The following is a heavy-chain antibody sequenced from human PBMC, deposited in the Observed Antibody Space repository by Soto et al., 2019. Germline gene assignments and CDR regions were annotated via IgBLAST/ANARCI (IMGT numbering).Heavy chain of an antibody. V-gene: IGHV4-34*01. CDR2: INHSGST. Sequence: QVQLQQWGAGLLKPSETLSLTCAVYGGSFSGYYWSWIRQPPGKGLEWIGEINHSGSTNYNPSLKSRVTISVDTSKNQFSLKLSSVTAADTAVYYCARGPKLYVWGSYPLGPYFDYWGQGTLVTVSS. CDR3: ARGPKLYVWGSYPLGPYFDY. D-gene: IGHD3-16*02. J-gene: IGHJ4*02. CDR1: GGSFSGYY.